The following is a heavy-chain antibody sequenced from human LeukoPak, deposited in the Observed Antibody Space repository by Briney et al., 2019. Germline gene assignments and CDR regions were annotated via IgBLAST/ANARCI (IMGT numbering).Heavy chain of an antibody. D-gene: IGHD1-26*01. CDR1: GNSFTTYW. V-gene: IGHV5-51*01. J-gene: IGHJ3*02. CDR2: IFPADSDT. Sequence: GESLKISCKSSGNSFTTYWIGWVRQMPGKGLEWMGIIFPADSDTRYSPSFQGQVTISADRSITTAYLQWNGLKAADTAIYYCARQRAWRELGAFDIWGLGTMVTVSS. CDR3: ARQRAWRELGAFDI.